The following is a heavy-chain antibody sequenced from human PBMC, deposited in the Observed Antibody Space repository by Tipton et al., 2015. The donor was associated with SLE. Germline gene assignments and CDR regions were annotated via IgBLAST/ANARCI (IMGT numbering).Heavy chain of an antibody. Sequence: SLRLSCAASGFTFDDYGMSWVRQAPGKGLEWVSGSNWNGGSTGYADSVKGRFTISRDNAKNSLYLQMDSLRAEDTALYHCARGPYYGSGSDGDYWGQGTLVTVSS. CDR2: SNWNGGST. D-gene: IGHD3-10*01. J-gene: IGHJ4*02. CDR3: ARGPYYGSGSDGDY. V-gene: IGHV3-20*01. CDR1: GFTFDDYG.